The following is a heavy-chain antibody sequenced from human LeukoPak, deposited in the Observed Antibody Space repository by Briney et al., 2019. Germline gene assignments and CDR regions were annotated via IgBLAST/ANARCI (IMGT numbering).Heavy chain of an antibody. J-gene: IGHJ4*02. Sequence: PGRSLRLSCAASGFTFSSYGMHWVRQAPGKGLEWVAVISYDGSNKYYADSVKGRFTISRDNSKNTLYLQMNSLRAEDTAVYYCAKLAVGVRWGAADFDYWGQGTLVTVSS. CDR2: ISYDGSNK. V-gene: IGHV3-30*18. D-gene: IGHD6-13*01. CDR3: AKLAVGVRWGAADFDY. CDR1: GFTFSSYG.